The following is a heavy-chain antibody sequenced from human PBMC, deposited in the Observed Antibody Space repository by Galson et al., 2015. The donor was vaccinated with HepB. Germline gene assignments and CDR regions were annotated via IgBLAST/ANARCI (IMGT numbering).Heavy chain of an antibody. CDR2: FDPEDGET. D-gene: IGHD3-16*02. CDR3: ATSSAIAITSGGIIAHRPSAEYLQL. CDR1: GYTLTDLS. Sequence: SVKVSCKVSGYTLTDLSIHWVRQAPGKGLEWMGGFDPEDGETIYAQKFQGRVTLTEDTSADTAYMELSSLRSEDTAIYYCATSSAIAITSGGIIAHRPSAEYLQLWGQGTLVTVSS. V-gene: IGHV1-24*01. J-gene: IGHJ1*01.